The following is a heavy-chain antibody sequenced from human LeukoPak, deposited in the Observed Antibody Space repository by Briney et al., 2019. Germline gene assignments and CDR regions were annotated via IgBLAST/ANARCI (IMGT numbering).Heavy chain of an antibody. CDR3: ARHGFRKNGDYGYFQH. J-gene: IGHJ1*01. CDR1: GGSISSSSYY. Sequence: PSETLSLTCTASGGSISSSSYYWGWIRQPPGKGLEWIGSIYYSGNTYYNPSLKSRVTISVDTSKNQFSLKLSSVTAADTAVYYCARHGFRKNGDYGYFQHWGQGTLVTVSS. D-gene: IGHD4-17*01. V-gene: IGHV4-39*01. CDR2: IYYSGNT.